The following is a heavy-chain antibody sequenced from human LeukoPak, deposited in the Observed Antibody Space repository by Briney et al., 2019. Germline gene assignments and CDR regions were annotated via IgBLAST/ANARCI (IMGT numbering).Heavy chain of an antibody. CDR2: IKQDGSEK. V-gene: IGHV3-7*03. Sequence: PGRSLRLSCAASGFTFSSYGMHWVRQAPGKGLEWVANIKQDGSEKYYVDSVKGRFTISRDNTKNSLYLQMNSLRAEDTAVYYCVSGWYYFDYWGQGTLVTVSS. D-gene: IGHD6-19*01. J-gene: IGHJ4*02. CDR1: GFTFSSYG. CDR3: VSGWYYFDY.